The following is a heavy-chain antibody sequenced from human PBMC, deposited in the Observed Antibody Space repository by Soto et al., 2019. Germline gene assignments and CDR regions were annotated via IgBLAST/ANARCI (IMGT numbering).Heavy chain of an antibody. D-gene: IGHD1-7*01. CDR2: IYPGDSDT. V-gene: IGHV5-51*01. CDR3: ARHRGTITGTTFYGSGGIFDY. J-gene: IGHJ4*02. Sequence: GESLKISCKGSGYSFTSYWIGWVRQMPGKGLEWMGIIYPGDSDTRYSPSFQGQVTTSADKSISTAYLQWSSLKASDTAMYYCARHRGTITGTTFYGSGGIFDYWGQGTLVTVSS. CDR1: GYSFTSYW.